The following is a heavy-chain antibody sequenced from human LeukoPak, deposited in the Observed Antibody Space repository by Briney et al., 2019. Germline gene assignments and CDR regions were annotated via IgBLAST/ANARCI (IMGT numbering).Heavy chain of an antibody. D-gene: IGHD4-23*01. CDR2: ISSSGSTI. V-gene: IGHV3-11*04. J-gene: IGHJ4*02. Sequence: PGGSLRLSCAASGFTFDDYGMSWVRQAPGKGLEWVSYISSSGSTIYYADSVKGRFTISRDNAKNSLYLQMNSLRAEDTAVYYCASGNSNFGFSFDYWGQGTLVTVSS. CDR1: GFTFDDYG. CDR3: ASGNSNFGFSFDY.